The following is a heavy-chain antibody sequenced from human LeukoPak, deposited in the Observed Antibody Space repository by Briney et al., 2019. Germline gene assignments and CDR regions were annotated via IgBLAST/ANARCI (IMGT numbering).Heavy chain of an antibody. CDR1: GGTFSSYA. CDR3: AREGVVVTAIRAFDI. J-gene: IGHJ3*02. D-gene: IGHD2-21*02. CDR2: IIPIFGTA. Sequence: ASVKVSCKASGGTFSSYAISWVRQAPGQGLEWMGGIIPIFGTANCAQKFQGRVTITTDESTSTAYMELSSLRSEDTAVYYCAREGVVVTAIRAFDIWGQGTMVTVSS. V-gene: IGHV1-69*05.